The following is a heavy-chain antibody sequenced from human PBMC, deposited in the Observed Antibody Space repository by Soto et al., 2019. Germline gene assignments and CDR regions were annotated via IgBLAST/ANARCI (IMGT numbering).Heavy chain of an antibody. J-gene: IGHJ6*02. CDR2: ISSSGSTI. CDR1: GFTFSSYE. Sequence: EVQLVESGGGLVQPGGSLRLSCAASGFTFSSYEMNWVRQAPGKGLEWVSYISSSGSTIYYADSVKGRFTISRDNAKNSLYLQMNSLRAEDTAVYYCARAGYDFWSGTPYYYYGMDVWGQGTTVTVSS. D-gene: IGHD3-3*01. V-gene: IGHV3-48*03. CDR3: ARAGYDFWSGTPYYYYGMDV.